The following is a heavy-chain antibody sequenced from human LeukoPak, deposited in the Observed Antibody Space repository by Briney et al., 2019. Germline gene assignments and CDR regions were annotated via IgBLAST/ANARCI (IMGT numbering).Heavy chain of an antibody. CDR3: ARDGGGTSADYYFDY. V-gene: IGHV3-30*04. CDR2: LLYGGRDK. Sequence: TGGSLRRSCAASRFTFTSYAMQWVRQAQGKGLVWGAVLLYGGRDKHYADSGKGPFTTSRDKSTSTLYLQMNGLRAEATAVYYCARDGGGTSADYYFDYWGQGTLVTVSS. CDR1: RFTFTSYA. J-gene: IGHJ4*02. D-gene: IGHD2-2*01.